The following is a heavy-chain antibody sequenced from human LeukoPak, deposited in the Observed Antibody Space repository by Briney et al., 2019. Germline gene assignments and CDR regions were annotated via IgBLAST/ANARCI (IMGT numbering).Heavy chain of an antibody. J-gene: IGHJ4*02. D-gene: IGHD2-2*01. CDR3: ARRVRRYCSSTSCSPKDH. V-gene: IGHV4-39*01. Sequence: PSETLSLTCGVSGGSFSISYWGWIRQPPGKGLEWIGSIYYSGSTYYNPSLKSRVTISVDTSKNQFSLKVSSVTAADTAIYYCARRVRRYCSSTSCSPKDHWGQGTLVTVSS. CDR1: GGSFSISY. CDR2: IYYSGST.